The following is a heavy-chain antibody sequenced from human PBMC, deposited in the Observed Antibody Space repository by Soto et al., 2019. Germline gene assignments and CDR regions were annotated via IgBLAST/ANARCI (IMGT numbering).Heavy chain of an antibody. Sequence: QVQLVQSGAEVKKPGSSVKVSCEASGGTFSSYSFSWVRQAPGQGLEWMGRVVPILGMANYAQKFQGRVTITADKSTRTLYLXMRSLRADDTAGYYCARGGAVVVPGSVDRHNWFDPWGQGTLVTVSS. CDR2: VVPILGMA. J-gene: IGHJ5*02. CDR1: GGTFSSYS. D-gene: IGHD2-2*01. V-gene: IGHV1-69*02. CDR3: ARGGAVVVPGSVDRHNWFDP.